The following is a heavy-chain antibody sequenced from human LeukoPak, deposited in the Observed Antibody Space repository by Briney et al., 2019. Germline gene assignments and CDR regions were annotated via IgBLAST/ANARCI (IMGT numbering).Heavy chain of an antibody. CDR1: GFTFSSYW. J-gene: IGHJ4*02. Sequence: GGSLRLSCAASGFTFSSYWMAWDRQAPGKGLEWVAYISRSGSTIYYADSVKGRFTISRDNAKNSLYLQMNSLRAEDTAIYYCARESVSRTPTYFDYWGQGTLVTVSS. V-gene: IGHV3-48*03. CDR3: ARESVSRTPTYFDY. CDR2: ISRSGSTI. D-gene: IGHD5/OR15-5a*01.